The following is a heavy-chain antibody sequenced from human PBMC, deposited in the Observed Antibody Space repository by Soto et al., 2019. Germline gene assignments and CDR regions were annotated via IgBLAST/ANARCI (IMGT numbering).Heavy chain of an antibody. CDR1: GFNFSSYW. D-gene: IGHD3-9*01. CDR3: ARPRTSDWAYDI. J-gene: IGHJ3*02. V-gene: IGHV3-74*01. CDR2: IKTDGSDT. Sequence: EVQLVESGGSLVQPGGSLRLSCAASGFNFSSYWMHWVRQSPGKGLVWVSRIKTDGSDTHYADFVKGRFTISRDNTKNSFYLQMNSLRDEATAVYYCARPRTSDWAYDIWRQGTMVIVSS.